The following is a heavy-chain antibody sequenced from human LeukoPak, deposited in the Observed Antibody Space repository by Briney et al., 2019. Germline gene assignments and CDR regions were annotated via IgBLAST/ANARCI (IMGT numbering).Heavy chain of an antibody. D-gene: IGHD2-8*01. J-gene: IGHJ4*02. CDR3: ARPAMVDY. V-gene: IGHV3-30-3*01. Sequence: PGRSLRLSCATSGFTFSSYAMHWVRQAPGKGLEWVAVISYDGSNKYYADSVKGRFTISRDNSKNTLYLQMNSLRAEDTAVYYCARPAMVDYWGQGTLVTVSS. CDR1: GFTFSSYA. CDR2: ISYDGSNK.